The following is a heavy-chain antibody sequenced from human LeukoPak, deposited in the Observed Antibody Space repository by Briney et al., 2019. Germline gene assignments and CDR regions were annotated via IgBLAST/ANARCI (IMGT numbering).Heavy chain of an antibody. Sequence: GESLRLSCAASGFTFSSYSMNWVRQAPGKGLEWVSYISSSSTTKYYADSVKGRFTISRDNAKDSLYLQMNSLRAEDTAVYYCARRSGSGSVGYMDVWGKGTTVTVSS. J-gene: IGHJ6*03. CDR3: ARRSGSGSVGYMDV. V-gene: IGHV3-48*01. D-gene: IGHD3-10*01. CDR1: GFTFSSYS. CDR2: ISSSSTTK.